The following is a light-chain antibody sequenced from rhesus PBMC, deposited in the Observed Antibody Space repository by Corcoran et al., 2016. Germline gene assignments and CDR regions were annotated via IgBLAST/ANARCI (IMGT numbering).Light chain of an antibody. Sequence: DIQMTQSPSALSASVGVRVTIPCRASQNIYSNLARYQQKTGKAPKLLVYAASSLQTGIPSRLSGRGSGTVFILTISSMQPEDSASYYCPHYYDNPLTFGGGTRVELK. V-gene: IGKV1S12*01. CDR1: QNIYSN. J-gene: IGKJ4*01. CDR2: AAS. CDR3: PHYYDNPLT.